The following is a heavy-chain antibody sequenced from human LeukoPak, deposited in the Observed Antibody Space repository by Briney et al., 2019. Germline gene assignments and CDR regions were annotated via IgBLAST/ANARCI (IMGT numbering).Heavy chain of an antibody. D-gene: IGHD2-21*02. Sequence: GGSLRLSCAASGFTFTNYWMSWVRQPPGKGLERVANIRHDESEIYYVDSVKGRFTISRDNAKDSLYLQMNSLRAEDTAVYYCARGTEREAIVVVTAISYDYWGQGTLVTVSS. CDR3: ARGTEREAIVVVTAISYDY. CDR2: IRHDESEI. J-gene: IGHJ4*02. V-gene: IGHV3-7*01. CDR1: GFTFTNYW.